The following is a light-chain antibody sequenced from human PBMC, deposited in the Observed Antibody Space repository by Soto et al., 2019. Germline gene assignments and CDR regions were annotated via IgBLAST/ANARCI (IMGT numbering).Light chain of an antibody. CDR2: GAS. J-gene: IGKJ1*01. CDR3: QQYGCSSWT. CDR1: QSVSSSY. V-gene: IGKV3-20*01. Sequence: EIVLTQSPGTLSLSPGERATLSCRASQSVSSSYLAWYQQKPGQAPRLLIYGASSRATGIPDRFSGSGSGTDFTLTISILEADDVTEYCCQQYGCSSWTFGQGTKVDIK.